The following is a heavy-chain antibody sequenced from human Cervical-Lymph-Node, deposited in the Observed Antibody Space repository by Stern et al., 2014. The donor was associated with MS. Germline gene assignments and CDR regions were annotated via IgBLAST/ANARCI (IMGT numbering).Heavy chain of an antibody. CDR3: AKGKRPVAFRFES. CDR1: GFTFSNHG. D-gene: IGHD6-19*01. CDR2: ISYNGNNH. J-gene: IGHJ4*02. Sequence: QVQLVQSGGGMVQPGGSLRLSCVASGFTFSNHGMHWVRQAPGKGLEWLAVISYNGNNHFSADSLHGRFTLTRTNSTNPAYLEMNSLRTEDTAVYYCAKGKRPVAFRFESWGQGTLVTVSS. V-gene: IGHV3-30*18.